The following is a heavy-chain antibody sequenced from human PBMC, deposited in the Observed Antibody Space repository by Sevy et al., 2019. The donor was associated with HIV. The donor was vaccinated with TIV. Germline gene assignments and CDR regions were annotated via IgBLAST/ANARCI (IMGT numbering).Heavy chain of an antibody. V-gene: IGHV3-30-3*01. Sequence: GGSLRLSCAASGFTFSSYAMHWVRQAPGKGLEWVAVISYDGSNKYYADSVKGRFTISRDNSKNTLYLQMNGLRAEDTAVYYCARGSKIESIALDYWGQGTLVTVSS. CDR2: ISYDGSNK. CDR3: ARGSKIESIALDY. D-gene: IGHD6-6*01. J-gene: IGHJ4*02. CDR1: GFTFSSYA.